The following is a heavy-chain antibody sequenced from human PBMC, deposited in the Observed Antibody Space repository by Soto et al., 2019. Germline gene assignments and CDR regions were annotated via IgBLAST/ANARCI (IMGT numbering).Heavy chain of an antibody. CDR2: INAGNGNT. CDR1: GYTFTSYG. J-gene: IGHJ6*02. CDR3: ARDPNDSSAYYHHYYYGMDV. Sequence: QIPLMQSGAEVKKPGASVKVSCKASGYTFTSYGIHWVRQAPGQRLEWTGWINAGNGNTKYSEKFQGRVTITRDTSASTDYLELSSLRSEDTAVYYCARDPNDSSAYYHHYYYGMDVRGQGTTVTVSS. V-gene: IGHV1-3*01. D-gene: IGHD3-22*01.